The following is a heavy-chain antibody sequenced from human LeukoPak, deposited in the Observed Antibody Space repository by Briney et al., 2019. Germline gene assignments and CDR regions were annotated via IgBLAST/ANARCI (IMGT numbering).Heavy chain of an antibody. Sequence: SETLSLTCTVSGGSISSGSYYWSWIRQPAGKGLEWIGYIYYSGSTNYNPSFRSRATISVDKSNNRFSLKLSAVTAADSAIYYCAREGYFDTSGYFEYWGQGILVTVSP. V-gene: IGHV4-61*10. D-gene: IGHD3-22*01. CDR2: IYYSGST. J-gene: IGHJ4*02. CDR1: GGSISSGSYY. CDR3: AREGYFDTSGYFEY.